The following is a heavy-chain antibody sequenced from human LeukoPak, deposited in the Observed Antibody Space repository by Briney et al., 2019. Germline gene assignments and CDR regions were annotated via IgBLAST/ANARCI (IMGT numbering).Heavy chain of an antibody. D-gene: IGHD3-22*01. CDR2: IYSGGST. CDR1: GFTFSSYS. V-gene: IGHV3-53*01. CDR3: ASLKILYYDSSGYYFDY. J-gene: IGHJ4*02. Sequence: GGSLRLSCAASGFTFSSYSMNWVRQAPGKGLEWVSVIYSGGSTYYADSVKGRFTISRDNSKNTLYLQMNSLRAEDTAVYYCASLKILYYDSSGYYFDYWGQGTLVTVSS.